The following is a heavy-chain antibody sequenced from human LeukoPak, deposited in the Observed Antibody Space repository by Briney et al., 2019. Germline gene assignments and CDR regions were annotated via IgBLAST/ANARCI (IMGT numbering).Heavy chain of an antibody. CDR3: AKDLGSWYTFDI. Sequence: PGGSLRLSCAGSGFNFSHYWVTWVRQAPGKGLEWVANIKQDGSDKYYVDSVKGRFTISRDNAKNSLYLQMSSLRAEDTALYYCAKDLGSWYTFDIWGQGTMVTVSS. J-gene: IGHJ3*02. CDR2: IKQDGSDK. V-gene: IGHV3-7*03. CDR1: GFNFSHYW. D-gene: IGHD6-13*01.